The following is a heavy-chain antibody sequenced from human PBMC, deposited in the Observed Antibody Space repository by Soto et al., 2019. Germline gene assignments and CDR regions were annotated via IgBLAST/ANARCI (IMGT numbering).Heavy chain of an antibody. Sequence: GESLKISCRTSGYRFNSYWIGRVRQMPGKGLEWIAIMYSGDSDTRYSPSVHGQVTISADKSISTDYLQWSSLQASDTTFYFCVSGCLSGNYVGYYFDYGGQGTLVTVS. J-gene: IGHJ4*02. CDR3: VSGCLSGNYVGYYFDY. CDR1: GYRFNSYW. V-gene: IGHV5-51*01. D-gene: IGHD1-26*01. CDR2: MYSGDSDT.